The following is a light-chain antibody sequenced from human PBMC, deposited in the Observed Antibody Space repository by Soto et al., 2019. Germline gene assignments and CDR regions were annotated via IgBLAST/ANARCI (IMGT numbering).Light chain of an antibody. CDR3: QQYGSSPPSIT. V-gene: IGKV3-20*01. CDR1: QSVTSNY. CDR2: GAS. J-gene: IGKJ5*01. Sequence: EIVFTQSPCTLSLSPFERSTLSCMASQSVTSNYLAWYQQTPGQAPRLLFFGASIRATGIPDRFSGSGSGTDFTLTISRLEPEDFAVYYCQQYGSSPPSITFGQGTRLEIK.